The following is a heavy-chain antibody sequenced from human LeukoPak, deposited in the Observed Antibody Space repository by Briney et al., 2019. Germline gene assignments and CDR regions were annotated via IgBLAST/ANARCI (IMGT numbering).Heavy chain of an antibody. CDR2: INHSGST. CDR3: ARGERSLVAAQFDL. D-gene: IGHD2-15*01. J-gene: IGHJ2*01. V-gene: IGHV4-34*01. CDR1: GGSFSGYY. Sequence: SETLSLTCAVYGGSFSGYYWSWIRQPPGKGLEWIGEINHSGSTNYNPSLKSRVTISVDTSKNQFSLKPSSVTAADTAVYYCARGERSLVAAQFDLWGRGTLVTVSS.